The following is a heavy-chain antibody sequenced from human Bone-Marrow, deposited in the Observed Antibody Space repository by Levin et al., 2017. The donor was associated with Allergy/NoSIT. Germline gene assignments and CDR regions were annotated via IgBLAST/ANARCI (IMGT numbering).Heavy chain of an antibody. J-gene: IGHJ4*02. V-gene: IGHV3-13*05. Sequence: GESLKISCVASGFTLSSYDMHWVRQATGKGLEWVSGIATTGDPYYPGSVKGRFTISRENAKNSLYLQMNSLRAEDTAVYYCARETTDSFDYWGQGTLVTVSS. D-gene: IGHD1-14*01. CDR2: IATTGDP. CDR3: ARETTDSFDY. CDR1: GFTLSSYD.